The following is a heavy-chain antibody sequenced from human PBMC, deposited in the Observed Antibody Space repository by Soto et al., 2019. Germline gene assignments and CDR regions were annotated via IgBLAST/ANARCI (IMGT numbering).Heavy chain of an antibody. D-gene: IGHD3-16*01. V-gene: IGHV3-23*01. CDR1: GFTFSSYA. CDR2: ISGSGGST. J-gene: IGHJ4*02. Sequence: GGSLRLSCAASGFTFSSYAMSWVRQAPGKGLEWVSAISGSGGSTYYADSVKGRFTISRDNSKNTLYLQMNSLRAEDTAVYYCAKEKFWGTRNPTYYFDYWGQGTLVTVSS. CDR3: AKEKFWGTRNPTYYFDY.